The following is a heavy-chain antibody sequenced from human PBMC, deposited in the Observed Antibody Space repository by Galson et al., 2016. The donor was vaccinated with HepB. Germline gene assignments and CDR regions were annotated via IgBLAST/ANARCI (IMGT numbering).Heavy chain of an antibody. CDR3: ASSTLTTGGTETDH. CDR1: GFTFSRYW. D-gene: IGHD4-17*01. V-gene: IGHV3-74*01. CDR2: INSDGGST. J-gene: IGHJ4*02. Sequence: SLRLSCAASGFTFSRYWMTWVRQAPGKGLVWVSRINSDGGSTSYADSVKGRFTISRDNAKNTLYLQMNSLRADDTAVYFCASSTLTTGGTETDHWGQGTLVTVSS.